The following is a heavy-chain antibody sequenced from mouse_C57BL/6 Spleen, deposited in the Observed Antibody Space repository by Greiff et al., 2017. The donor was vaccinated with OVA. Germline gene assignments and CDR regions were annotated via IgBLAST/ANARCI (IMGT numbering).Heavy chain of an antibody. CDR3: ALYDPFFY. D-gene: IGHD2-3*01. J-gene: IGHJ3*01. Sequence: VMLVESGPGLVQPSQSLSITCTVSGFSLTSYGVHWVRQSPGKGLEWLGVIWSGGSTDYNAAFISRLSISKDNSKSQVFFKMNSLQADDTAIYYCALYDPFFYWGQGTLVTVSA. CDR1: GFSLTSYG. CDR2: IWSGGST. V-gene: IGHV2-2*01.